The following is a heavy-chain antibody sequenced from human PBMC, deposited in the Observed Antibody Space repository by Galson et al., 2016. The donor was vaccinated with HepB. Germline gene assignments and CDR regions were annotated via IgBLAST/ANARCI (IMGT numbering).Heavy chain of an antibody. D-gene: IGHD4-17*01. Sequence: SLRLSCAASGFTFSSYSMNWVRQAPGKGLEWVSSISSSSSYIDYADSVKGRFTISRYNAKNSLYLQMNSLRAEDTAVYYCAKNFGDYLGDTFDMWGQGTMVTVSS. CDR3: AKNFGDYLGDTFDM. J-gene: IGHJ3*02. CDR1: GFTFSSYS. V-gene: IGHV3-21*01. CDR2: ISSSSSYI.